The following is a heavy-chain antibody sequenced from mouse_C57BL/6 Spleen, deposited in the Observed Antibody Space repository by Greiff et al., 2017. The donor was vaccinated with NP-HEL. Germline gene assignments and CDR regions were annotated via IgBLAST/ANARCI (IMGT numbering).Heavy chain of an antibody. V-gene: IGHV10-1*01. CDR3: VRLGVRYYYAMDY. CDR1: GFSFNTYA. Sequence: VQLQQSGGGLVQPKGSLKLSCAASGFSFNTYAMNWVRQAPGKGLEWVARIRSKSNNYATYYADSVKDRFTISRDDSESMLYLQMNNLKTEDTAMYYCVRLGVRYYYAMDYWGQGTSVTVSS. J-gene: IGHJ4*01. CDR2: IRSKSNNYAT.